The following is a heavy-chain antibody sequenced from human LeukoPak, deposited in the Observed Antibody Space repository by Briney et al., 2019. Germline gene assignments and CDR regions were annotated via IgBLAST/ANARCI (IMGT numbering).Heavy chain of an antibody. V-gene: IGHV4-34*01. CDR1: GASFSGYY. CDR3: ARGPKVRGVITPYYYYYGMDV. D-gene: IGHD3-10*01. Sequence: SETLSLTCAVYGASFSGYYWSWIRQPPGKGLEWIGEINHCGSTNYNPSLKSRVTISVDTSKNQFSLKLSSVTAADTAVYYCARGPKVRGVITPYYYYYGMDVWGKGTTVTVSS. CDR2: INHCGST. J-gene: IGHJ6*04.